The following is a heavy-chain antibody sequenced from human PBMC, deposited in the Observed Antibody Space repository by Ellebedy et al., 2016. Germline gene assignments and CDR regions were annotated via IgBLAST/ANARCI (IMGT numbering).Heavy chain of an antibody. CDR1: GFTFSNYS. CDR3: AGSSYYYMGV. J-gene: IGHJ6*03. CDR2: ISSSSTTR. V-gene: IGHV3-48*04. Sequence: GGSLRLSCEGSGFTFSNYSMNWVRQTPGKGLEWVSFISSSSTTRYYADSLRGRFAISRDNAKNSLYLQMSSLRAEDTAVYYCAGSSYYYMGVWGKGTTVTVSS.